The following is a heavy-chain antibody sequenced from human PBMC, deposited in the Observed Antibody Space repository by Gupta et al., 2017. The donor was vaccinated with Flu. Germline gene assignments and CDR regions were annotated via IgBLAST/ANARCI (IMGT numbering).Heavy chain of an antibody. J-gene: IGHJ4*02. CDR2: INSIGDST. D-gene: IGHD2/OR15-2a*01. CDR3: TFYDNGGSISSDY. V-gene: IGHV3-74*01. Sequence: EVQLVESGGGLVQPGGSLNLSCAASGFSFGRFWMHWVRQAPGKGLEWVSRINSIGDSTSYVDAVKGRFTISRDNAKNTVHLQRNSLRVEDSAVYFCTFYDNGGSISSDYWGQGTLVTVSS. CDR1: GFSFGRFW.